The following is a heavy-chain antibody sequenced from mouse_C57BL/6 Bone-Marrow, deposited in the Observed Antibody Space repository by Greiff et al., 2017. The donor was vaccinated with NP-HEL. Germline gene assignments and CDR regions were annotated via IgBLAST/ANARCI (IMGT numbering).Heavy chain of an antibody. V-gene: IGHV6-6*01. D-gene: IGHD2-2*01. CDR3: TVYGYDGDAMDY. Sequence: EVHLVESGGGLVQPGGSMKLSCAASGFTFSDAWMDWVRQSPEKGLEWVAEIRNKANNHATYYAESVKGRFTISRDDSKSSVYLQMNSLRAEDTGIYYCTVYGYDGDAMDYWGQGTSVTVSS. CDR2: IRNKANNHAT. J-gene: IGHJ4*01. CDR1: GFTFSDAW.